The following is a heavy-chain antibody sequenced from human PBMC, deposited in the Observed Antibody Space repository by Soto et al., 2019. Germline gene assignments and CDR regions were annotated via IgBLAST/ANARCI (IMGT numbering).Heavy chain of an antibody. CDR3: ARGGLVVPAANYYYYYYMDV. D-gene: IGHD2-2*01. CDR2: INAGNGNT. Sequence: QVQLVQFGAEVKKPGASVKVSCKASGYTFTSYAMHWVRQAPGQRLEWMGWINAGNGNTKYSQKFQGRVTITRDTSASTAYMELSSLRSEDTAVYYCARGGLVVPAANYYYYYYMDVWGKGTTVTVSS. J-gene: IGHJ6*03. V-gene: IGHV1-3*01. CDR1: GYTFTSYA.